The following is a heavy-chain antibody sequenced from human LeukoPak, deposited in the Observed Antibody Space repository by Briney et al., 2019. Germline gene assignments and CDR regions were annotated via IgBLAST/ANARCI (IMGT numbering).Heavy chain of an antibody. CDR2: IYYSGST. Sequence: SETLSLTCAVYGGSFSGYYWGWIRQPPGKGLEWIGSIYYSGSTYYNPSLKSRVTISVDTSKNQFSLKLSSVTAADTAVYYCARHPPYGSRNWGSYYFDYWGQGTLVTVSS. CDR1: GGSFSGYY. J-gene: IGHJ4*02. D-gene: IGHD3-10*01. V-gene: IGHV4-39*01. CDR3: ARHPPYGSRNWGSYYFDY.